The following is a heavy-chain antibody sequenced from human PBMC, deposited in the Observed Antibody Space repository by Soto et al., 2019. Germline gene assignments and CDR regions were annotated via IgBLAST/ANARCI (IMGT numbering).Heavy chain of an antibody. CDR3: SRVGYEYSYSYF. V-gene: IGHV1-18*01. CDR1: GYTFNSYG. J-gene: IGHJ1*01. CDR2: ISADNGKT. D-gene: IGHD3-16*02. Sequence: ASVKVSCEAAGYTFNSYGISWVRQAPGQGLEWMGWISADNGKTNYAQKLQGRVTMTTDTSTSTTYMELRSLRSDDTAVYYCSRVGYEYSYSYFWRPGTLVTVSS.